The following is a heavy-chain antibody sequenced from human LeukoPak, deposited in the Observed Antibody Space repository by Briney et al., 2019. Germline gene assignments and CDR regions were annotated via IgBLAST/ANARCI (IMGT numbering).Heavy chain of an antibody. Sequence: ASVKVSCKASGYTFTSYDINWVRQATGQGLGWMGWMNPNSGNTGYAQKFQGRVTMTRNTSISTAYMELSSLRAEDTAVYYCAKVLSGLRRGRRHYYYYMDVWGKGTTVTVSS. CDR1: GYTFTSYD. CDR3: AKVLSGLRRGRRHYYYYMDV. V-gene: IGHV1-8*01. D-gene: IGHD2-15*01. J-gene: IGHJ6*03. CDR2: MNPNSGNT.